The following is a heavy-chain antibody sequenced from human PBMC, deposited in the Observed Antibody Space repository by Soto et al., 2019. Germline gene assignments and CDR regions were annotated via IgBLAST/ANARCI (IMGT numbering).Heavy chain of an antibody. V-gene: IGHV1-18*01. Sequence: AASVKVSCKASGYTFTSYGISWVRQAPGQGLEWMGWISAYNGNTNYAQKLQGRVTMTTDTSTSTAYMELRSLRSDDTAVYYCAREYTQAVYDGYYFDYWGQGTLVTVSS. CDR3: AREYTQAVYDGYYFDY. CDR2: ISAYNGNT. J-gene: IGHJ4*02. CDR1: GYTFTSYG. D-gene: IGHD2-2*02.